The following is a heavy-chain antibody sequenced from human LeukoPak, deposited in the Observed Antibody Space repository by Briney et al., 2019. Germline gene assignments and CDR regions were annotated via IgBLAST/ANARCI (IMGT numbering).Heavy chain of an antibody. CDR1: GFTFSSYE. CDR2: ISSSGSTI. V-gene: IGHV3-48*03. CDR3: ARVRSPVYYYYMDV. J-gene: IGHJ6*03. Sequence: GGSLRLSCAASGFTFSSYEMNWVRQAPGKGLEWVSYISSSGSTIYYADSVKGRFTISRDNAKNSLYLQMNSLRVEDTALYYCARVRSPVYYYYMDVWGKGTTVTVSS.